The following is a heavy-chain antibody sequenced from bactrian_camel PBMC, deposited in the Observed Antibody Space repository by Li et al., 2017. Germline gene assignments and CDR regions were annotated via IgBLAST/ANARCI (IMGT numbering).Heavy chain of an antibody. CDR2: IATGSGNT. V-gene: IGHV3S40*01. CDR1: GSTVRPSR. J-gene: IGHJ6*01. CDR3: AARGPSCYTKLSVRDFTY. D-gene: IGHD2*01. Sequence: VQLVESGGGSVQAGGALRLSCVASGSTVRPSRMGWFRQAPGKEREGVARIATGSGNTYYADSVKGRFTISQDNAKSTVYLQMNSLKPEDTAMYYCAARGPSCYTKLSVRDFTYWGQGTQVTVS.